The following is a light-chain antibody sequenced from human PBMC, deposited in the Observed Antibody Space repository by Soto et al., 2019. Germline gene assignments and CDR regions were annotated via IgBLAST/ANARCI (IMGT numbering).Light chain of an antibody. CDR3: QQRSSWPRMYT. Sequence: IVLTQSPATLSLSPGERATLSCRASQSDGNYIAWYQQKPGQPPRLLIYDLSNRATGVPARFSGSGSGTDFTLTISSLEPEDFGVYHCQQRSSWPRMYTFGQGTKLEI. J-gene: IGKJ2*01. V-gene: IGKV3-11*01. CDR1: QSDGNY. CDR2: DLS.